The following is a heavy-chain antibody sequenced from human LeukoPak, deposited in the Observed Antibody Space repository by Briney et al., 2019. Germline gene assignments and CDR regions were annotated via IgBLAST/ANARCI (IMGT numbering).Heavy chain of an antibody. CDR3: AREHCSGGSCYSAVTWFDP. Sequence: GASVKVSCKASGYTFTGYYMYWVRQAPGQGLEWMGWINPNSGGTNYAQKFQGRVTMTRDTSISTAYMELSRLRSDDTAVYYCAREHCSGGSCYSAVTWFDPWGQGTLVTVSS. CDR1: GYTFTGYY. J-gene: IGHJ5*02. D-gene: IGHD2-15*01. CDR2: INPNSGGT. V-gene: IGHV1-2*02.